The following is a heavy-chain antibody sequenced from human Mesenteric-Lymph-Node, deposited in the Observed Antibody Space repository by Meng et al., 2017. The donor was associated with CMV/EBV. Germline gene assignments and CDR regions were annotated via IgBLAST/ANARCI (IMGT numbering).Heavy chain of an antibody. Sequence: SQTRSLTGAISGDSVSSNSAAWNWIRQSPSRGLEWLGRTYYRSKWYNDYAVSVKSRITINPDTSKNQVSLQLNSVTPEDTAMYYCARDGGVYYGMDVWGQGTTVTVSS. CDR1: GDSVSSNSAA. V-gene: IGHV6-1*01. D-gene: IGHD3-10*01. CDR3: ARDGGVYYGMDV. J-gene: IGHJ6*02. CDR2: TYYRSKWYN.